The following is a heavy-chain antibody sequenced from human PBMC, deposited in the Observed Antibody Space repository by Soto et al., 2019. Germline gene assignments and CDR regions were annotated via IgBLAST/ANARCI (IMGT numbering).Heavy chain of an antibody. V-gene: IGHV3-23*01. Sequence: EVRLLESGGGFVQPGGSLRISCTASGFTFSSYAMSWVRQAPGKGLKWVSAISGSGGSTYYADSVKGRFTISRDNSNNTLFLQMNSLRAEDTAIYSCAKDLGDLTVPGPGSSDYWGQGSLVTVSS. J-gene: IGHJ4*02. D-gene: IGHD4-17*01. CDR2: ISGSGGST. CDR1: GFTFSSYA. CDR3: AKDLGDLTVPGPGSSDY.